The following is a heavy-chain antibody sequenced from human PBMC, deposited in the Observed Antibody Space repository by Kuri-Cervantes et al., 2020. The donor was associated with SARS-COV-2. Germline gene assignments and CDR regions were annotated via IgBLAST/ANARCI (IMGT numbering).Heavy chain of an antibody. J-gene: IGHJ6*02. CDR2: IIPIFGTA. Sequence: SVKVSCKASGGTFSSYAISWVRQAPGQGLEWMGGIIPIFGTANYAQKFQGRVTITADESTSTAYMELSSLRSEDTAVYYCARDLWSSYYGSGISGYYYGMDVWGQGTMVTVSS. V-gene: IGHV1-69*13. CDR3: ARDLWSSYYGSGISGYYYGMDV. CDR1: GGTFSSYA. D-gene: IGHD3-10*01.